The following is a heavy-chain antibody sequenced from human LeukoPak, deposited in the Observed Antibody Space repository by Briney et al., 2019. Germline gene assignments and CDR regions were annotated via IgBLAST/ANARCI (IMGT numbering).Heavy chain of an antibody. CDR1: GYTFTGYY. Sequence: ASVTVSCRASGYTFTGYYMHWVRQAPGQGLEWMGWINPNSGGTNYAQKFQGRVTMTRDTSISTAYMELSRLRSDDRAVYYCARDPPYYYDSSGCFGYWGQGTLVTVSS. CDR3: ARDPPYYYDSSGCFGY. V-gene: IGHV1-2*02. J-gene: IGHJ4*02. CDR2: INPNSGGT. D-gene: IGHD3-22*01.